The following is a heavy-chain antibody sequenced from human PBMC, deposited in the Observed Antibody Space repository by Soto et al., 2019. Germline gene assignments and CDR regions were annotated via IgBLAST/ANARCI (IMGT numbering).Heavy chain of an antibody. CDR2: IYYSGST. D-gene: IGHD6-13*01. V-gene: IGHV4-61*01. Sequence: QVQLQESGPGLVKPSETLSLTCTVSGGSVSSGSYYWSWIRQPPGKGLEWNGYIYYSGSTNYNPSLKSRVTISVDTSKNQFSLKLSSVTAADTAVYYCARGLGSWYHWFDPWGQGTLVTVSS. CDR1: GGSVSSGSYY. J-gene: IGHJ5*02. CDR3: ARGLGSWYHWFDP.